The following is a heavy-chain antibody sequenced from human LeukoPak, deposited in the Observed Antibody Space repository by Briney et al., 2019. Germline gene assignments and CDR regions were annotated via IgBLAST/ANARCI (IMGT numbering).Heavy chain of an antibody. Sequence: GGSLRLSCAASGFTFSSYAMSWVRQAPGKGLEWVSAISGSGGSTYYADSVKGRFTISRDNSKDTLYLQMNSLRAEDTAVYYCAKVYGSNYDILTGYYRPYYYYYYMDVWGKGTTVTVSS. CDR3: AKVYGSNYDILTGYYRPYYYYYYMDV. CDR1: GFTFSSYA. CDR2: ISGSGGST. D-gene: IGHD3-9*01. V-gene: IGHV3-23*01. J-gene: IGHJ6*03.